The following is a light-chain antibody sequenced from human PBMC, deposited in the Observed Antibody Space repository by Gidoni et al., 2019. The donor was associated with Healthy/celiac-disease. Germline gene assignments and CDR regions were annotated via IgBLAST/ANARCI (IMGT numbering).Light chain of an antibody. CDR1: QDIRNY. CDR3: QQYDNLPIT. V-gene: IGKV1-33*01. CDR2: DAS. Sequence: DIQMTQSPSPLSASVGDRVTITCQASQDIRNYLNWYQQKPGKAPKLLIYDASNLETGVPSRFSGSGSGTDFTFTISSLQPEDIATYYCQQYDNLPITFGQGTRLEIK. J-gene: IGKJ5*01.